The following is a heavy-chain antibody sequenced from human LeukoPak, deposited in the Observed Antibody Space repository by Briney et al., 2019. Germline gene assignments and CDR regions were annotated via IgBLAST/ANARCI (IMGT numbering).Heavy chain of an antibody. Sequence: PGGSLRLSCAASGFTFSSYAMSWVRQAPGKGLEWASAISGSGGSTYYADSVKGRFTISRDNSKNTLYLQMNSLRAEDTAVYYCAKDQQQLVEGNWFDPWGQGTLVTVSS. CDR2: ISGSGGST. V-gene: IGHV3-23*01. CDR1: GFTFSSYA. D-gene: IGHD6-13*01. J-gene: IGHJ5*02. CDR3: AKDQQQLVEGNWFDP.